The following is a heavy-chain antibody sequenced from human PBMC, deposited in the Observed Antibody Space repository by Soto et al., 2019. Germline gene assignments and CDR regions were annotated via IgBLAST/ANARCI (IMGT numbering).Heavy chain of an antibody. D-gene: IGHD5-12*01. J-gene: IGHJ4*02. CDR2: TYYRSKWYY. Sequence: SQTLSLTCVISGDSVYIYSGAWNWIRQSPSRGLEWLGRTYYRSKWYYDYAESVKSRIIISVDTSKNQFSLQLNSVTPEDAAVYYCASDPGYSHDYCGRRT. CDR3: ASDPGYSHDY. CDR1: GDSVYIYSGA. V-gene: IGHV6-1*01.